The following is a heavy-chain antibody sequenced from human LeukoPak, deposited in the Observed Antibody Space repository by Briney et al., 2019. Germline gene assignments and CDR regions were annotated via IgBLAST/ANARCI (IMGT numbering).Heavy chain of an antibody. J-gene: IGHJ4*02. V-gene: IGHV3-23*01. Sequence: QPGGSLRLSCAASGFTFSSFAMSWVRQAPGKGLEWVSVISGRGDSTYYADSMKGRFTISRDNSKSTVYLQMNSLRAEDTAVYYCAKDFWSGYYPNYWGQGTLVTVSS. D-gene: IGHD3-3*01. CDR1: GFTFSSFA. CDR3: AKDFWSGYYPNY. CDR2: ISGRGDST.